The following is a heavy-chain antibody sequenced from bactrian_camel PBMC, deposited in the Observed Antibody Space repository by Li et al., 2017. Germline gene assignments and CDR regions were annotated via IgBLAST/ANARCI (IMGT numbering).Heavy chain of an antibody. V-gene: IGHV3S55*01. CDR1: GYGFDACG. Sequence: HVQLVESGGGSVQAGGSLKLSCLASGYGFDACGMGWYRQAPGKEREGLATIDSDGDAAYADSMKGRFTISKDDSKNTMSLALNNLKPEDAGWYYCAARGGGDGYCFSADWKYWGKGTQVTVS. J-gene: IGHJ7*01. CDR2: IDSDGDA. D-gene: IGHD1*01.